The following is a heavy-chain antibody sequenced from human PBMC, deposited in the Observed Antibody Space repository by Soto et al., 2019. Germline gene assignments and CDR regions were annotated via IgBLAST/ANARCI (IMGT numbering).Heavy chain of an antibody. Sequence: QVQLVQSGAEVKKPGSSVKVSCKASGGTFSSYAISWVRQAPGQGLEWMGGIIPIFGTANYAQKFQGRVTITADESTSTAYMELSSLRSEDTAVYYCARPSDYVGRPFARDYYYGMDVWCQGTTVTVSS. CDR3: ARPSDYVGRPFARDYYYGMDV. J-gene: IGHJ6*02. CDR1: GGTFSSYA. D-gene: IGHD4-17*01. V-gene: IGHV1-69*12. CDR2: IIPIFGTA.